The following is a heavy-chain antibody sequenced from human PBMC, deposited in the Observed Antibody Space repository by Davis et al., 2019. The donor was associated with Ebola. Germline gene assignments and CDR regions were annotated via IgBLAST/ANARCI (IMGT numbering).Heavy chain of an antibody. D-gene: IGHD5-24*01. J-gene: IGHJ4*02. CDR3: ARRRLQFDFDS. V-gene: IGHV4-39*01. Sequence: MPSETLSLTCTVSGGSISSNSYYWAWIRQPPGTGLEWIGSIYYRGSTYYNPSLKSRITISVDTSKNQFSLSLSSLTAADTAVYYCARRRLQFDFDSWGQGTLVTVSS. CDR2: IYYRGST. CDR1: GGSISSNSYY.